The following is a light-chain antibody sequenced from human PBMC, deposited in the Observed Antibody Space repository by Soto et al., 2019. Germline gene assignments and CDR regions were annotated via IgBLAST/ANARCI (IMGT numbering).Light chain of an antibody. CDR2: DAS. CDR1: QDISNX. Sequence: DIQMTQSPSSLSASVGDRVTITCQASQDISNXLNWYQQKPGKAPKLLIYDASNLETGVPSRFSGSGSGTDFTFTISSLQPEDIATYYCQQYDNLPSLTFGGGTKVEIK. V-gene: IGKV1-33*01. J-gene: IGKJ4*01. CDR3: QQYDNLPSLT.